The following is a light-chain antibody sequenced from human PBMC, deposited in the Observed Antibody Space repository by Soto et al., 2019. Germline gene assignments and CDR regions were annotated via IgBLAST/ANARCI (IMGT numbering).Light chain of an antibody. J-gene: IGLJ1*01. CDR2: EVS. V-gene: IGLV2-14*01. Sequence: QSVLAQPASVSGSPGRSITFACTGTSSDVGGYNYVSWYQQHPGKAPKLMIYEVSNRPSGVSNRFSGSKSGNTASLTISGLQAEDEADYYCSSYTSSSTYVFGTGTKVTVL. CDR1: SSDVGGYNY. CDR3: SSYTSSSTYV.